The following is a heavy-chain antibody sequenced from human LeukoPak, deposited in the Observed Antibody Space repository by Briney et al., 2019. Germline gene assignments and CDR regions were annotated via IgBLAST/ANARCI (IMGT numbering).Heavy chain of an antibody. CDR1: GFTFSSYW. CDR2: INHNGNVN. J-gene: IGHJ4*02. V-gene: IGHV3-7*03. CDR3: AKDDVGPYYYDSSGPDY. D-gene: IGHD3-22*01. Sequence: GGSLRLSCAASGFTFSSYWMNWARQAPGKGLEWVASINHNGNVNYYVDSVKGRFTISRDNSKNTLYLQMNSLRAEDTAVYYCAKDDVGPYYYDSSGPDYWGQGTLVTVSS.